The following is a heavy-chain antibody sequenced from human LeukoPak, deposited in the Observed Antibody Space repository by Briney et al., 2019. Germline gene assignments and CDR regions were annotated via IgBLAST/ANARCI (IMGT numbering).Heavy chain of an antibody. V-gene: IGHV1-8*03. Sequence: GASVKVSCKASGYTFTSYDINWVRQATGQGLEWMGWMNPNSGNTGYAQKFQGRVTITRNTSISTAYMELSSLRSEDTAVYYCATMPPRFKVVTAIHGYWGQGTLVTVSS. CDR2: MNPNSGNT. CDR1: GYTFTSYD. D-gene: IGHD2-21*02. J-gene: IGHJ4*02. CDR3: ATMPPRFKVVTAIHGY.